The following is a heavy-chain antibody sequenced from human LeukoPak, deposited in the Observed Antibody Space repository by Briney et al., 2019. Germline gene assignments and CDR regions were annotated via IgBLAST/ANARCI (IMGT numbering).Heavy chain of an antibody. J-gene: IGHJ4*02. V-gene: IGHV1-69*04. CDR1: GGTFTSYA. D-gene: IGHD1-26*01. CDR2: IIPILGIA. Sequence: SVKVSCKASGGTFTSYAISWVRQAPGQGLEWMGRIIPILGIANYAQKFQGRVTITADKSTSTAYMELSSLRSEDTAVYYCARGGVGANFDYWGQGTLVTVSS. CDR3: ARGGVGANFDY.